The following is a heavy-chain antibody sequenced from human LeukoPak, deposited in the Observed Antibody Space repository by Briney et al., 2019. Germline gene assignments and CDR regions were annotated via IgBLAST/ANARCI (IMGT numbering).Heavy chain of an antibody. CDR1: GFTFSSYW. D-gene: IGHD4-17*01. CDR3: ARYGALDY. Sequence: GGSLRLSCAASGFTFSSYWMTWVRQAPGKGLEWVGNIRQDGSEKYYVDSVKGRFTISRDNAKNSLYLQMKSLRTEDTAVYYCARYGALDYWGQGTLVTVSS. J-gene: IGHJ4*02. CDR2: IRQDGSEK. V-gene: IGHV3-7*04.